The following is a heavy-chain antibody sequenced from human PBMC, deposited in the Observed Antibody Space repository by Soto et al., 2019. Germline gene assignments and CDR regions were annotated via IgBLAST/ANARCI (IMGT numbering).Heavy chain of an antibody. J-gene: IGHJ5*02. Sequence: SETPSLTCTVSGGSFSNYYWSWIRQPPGKGLEWIGYIYYSGSTNYNPSLKSRVTISVDTSKNQFSLKLSSVTAADTAVYYCARVRFLGTGTMLVDPWGQGTLVTVSS. CDR1: GGSFSNYY. CDR3: ARVRFLGTGTMLVDP. CDR2: IYYSGST. V-gene: IGHV4-59*01. D-gene: IGHD1-7*01.